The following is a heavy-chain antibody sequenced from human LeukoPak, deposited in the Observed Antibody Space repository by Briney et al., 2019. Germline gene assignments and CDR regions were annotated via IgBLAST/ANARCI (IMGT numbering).Heavy chain of an antibody. Sequence: GGSLRLSCAASRFTVSSNHMNWVRQAPGKGLEWVSVIYSDGNTQYADSVKGRFTITRDNYKNTLYLQMNSLRDEDTAMYYCARRYQVSWYFDLWGRGTLVTVSS. CDR1: RFTVSSNH. V-gene: IGHV3-66*01. CDR2: IYSDGNT. D-gene: IGHD2-15*01. J-gene: IGHJ2*01. CDR3: ARRYQVSWYFDL.